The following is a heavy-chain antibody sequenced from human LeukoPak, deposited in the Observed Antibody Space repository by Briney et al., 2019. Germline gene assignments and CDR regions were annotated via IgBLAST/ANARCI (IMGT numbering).Heavy chain of an antibody. V-gene: IGHV4-30-4*01. CDR2: IYYSGST. J-gene: IGHJ4*02. CDR1: GGSISSGDYY. CDR3: ARARHYYDSSGGSFDY. D-gene: IGHD3-22*01. Sequence: SETLSLTCTVSGGSISSGDYYWSWIRQPPGKGLEWIGYIYYSGSTYYNPSLKSRVTVSVDTSKNQSSLKLSSVTAADTAVYYCARARHYYDSSGGSFDYWGQGTLVTVSS.